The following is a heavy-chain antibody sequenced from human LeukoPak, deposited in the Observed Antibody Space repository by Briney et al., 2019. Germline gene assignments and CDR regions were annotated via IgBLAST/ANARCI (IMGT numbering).Heavy chain of an antibody. D-gene: IGHD1-7*01. Sequence: GGSLRLSCAASGFIFTNYFMSWVRQDPGRGLEWVSSITGAGSTTYYPESVKGRFTISRDNSKNTLYLQMNSLRVEDTAVYFCVRDRNYFEALQRSYWGQGTLVTVSS. CDR3: VRDRNYFEALQRSY. J-gene: IGHJ4*02. CDR1: GFIFTNYF. CDR2: ITGAGSTT. V-gene: IGHV3-23*01.